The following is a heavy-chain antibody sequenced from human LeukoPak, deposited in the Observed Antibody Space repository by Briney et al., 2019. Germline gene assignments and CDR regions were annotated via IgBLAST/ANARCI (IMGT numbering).Heavy chain of an antibody. V-gene: IGHV4-59*01. Sequence: SETLSLTCTVSGGSISSYYWSWIRQPPGKGLEWIGYIYYSGSTNYNPSLKSRVTISVDTSKNQFSLKLSSVTAADTAVYYCARVGGTNYYYHGMDVWGQGTTVTVSS. CDR3: ARVGGTNYYYHGMDV. CDR1: GGSISSYY. J-gene: IGHJ6*02. D-gene: IGHD3-16*01. CDR2: IYYSGST.